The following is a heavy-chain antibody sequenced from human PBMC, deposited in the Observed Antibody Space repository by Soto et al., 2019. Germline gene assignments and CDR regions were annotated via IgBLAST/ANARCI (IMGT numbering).Heavy chain of an antibody. V-gene: IGHV3-48*01. J-gene: IGHJ5*02. CDR1: GFTFSSYS. D-gene: IGHD6-13*01. Sequence: EVQLVESGGGLVQPGGSLRLSCAASGFTFSSYSMNWVRQAPGKGLEWVSYISSSSSTIYYADSVKGRFTISRDNAKNSLYRQMNSLRAEDTAVYYCARHPERIAEIGWFDPWGQGTLVTVFS. CDR3: ARHPERIAEIGWFDP. CDR2: ISSSSSTI.